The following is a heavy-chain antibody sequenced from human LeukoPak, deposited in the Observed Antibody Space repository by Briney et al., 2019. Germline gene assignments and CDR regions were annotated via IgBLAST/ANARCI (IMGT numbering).Heavy chain of an antibody. CDR3: ARDATYSSGWYPFHEAKKNYFDY. D-gene: IGHD6-19*01. CDR2: IIPIFGTA. V-gene: IGHV1-69*05. CDR1: GGTFSSYA. J-gene: IGHJ4*02. Sequence: SVKVSCKASGGTFSSYAISWVRQAPGQGLEWMGRIIPIFGTANYAQKLQGRVTITTDESTSTAYVELSRLRSEDTAVYYCARDATYSSGWYPFHEAKKNYFDYWGQGTLVTVSS.